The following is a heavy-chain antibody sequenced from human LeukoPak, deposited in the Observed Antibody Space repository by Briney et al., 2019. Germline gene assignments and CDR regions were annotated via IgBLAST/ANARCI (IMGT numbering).Heavy chain of an antibody. V-gene: IGHV1-8*01. D-gene: IGHD3-10*01. CDR2: MNPNSGDT. Sequence: ASVKVSCKASGYTFASYHINWVRQATGQGLEWMGWMNPNSGDTGYAQKFQGRVTMTRNTSISTAYMEPSSLRSEDTAVYYCARPSGGWYYYYMDVWGKGTTVTVSS. J-gene: IGHJ6*03. CDR1: GYTFASYH. CDR3: ARPSGGWYYYYMDV.